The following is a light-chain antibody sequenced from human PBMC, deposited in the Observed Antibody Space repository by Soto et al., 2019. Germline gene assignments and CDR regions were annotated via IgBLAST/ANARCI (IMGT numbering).Light chain of an antibody. Sequence: QSALTQPASVSGSPGQSITISCTXXXXXXGSYNLVSWYQQHPGKAPKLMIYEGSKRPSGVSNRFSGSKSGNTASLTISGLQAEXEADYYCCSYAGSSTFVVFGGGTKLTVL. J-gene: IGLJ2*01. CDR1: XXXXGSYNL. CDR3: CSYAGSSTFVV. V-gene: IGLV2-23*01. CDR2: EGS.